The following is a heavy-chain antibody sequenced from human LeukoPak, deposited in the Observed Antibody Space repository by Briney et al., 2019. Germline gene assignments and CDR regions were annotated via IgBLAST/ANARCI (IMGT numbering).Heavy chain of an antibody. V-gene: IGHV4-38-2*01. J-gene: IGHJ4*02. D-gene: IGHD2-15*01. Sequence: PSETLSLTCAVSGYSISSGYYWGWIRQPPGKGLEWIGSIYHSGSTFYNPSLKSRVTISVDTSENRFSLKLTSVTAADTAVYYCAKVAPSDFGYWGQGTLVTVSS. CDR3: AKVAPSDFGY. CDR1: GYSISSGYY. CDR2: IYHSGST.